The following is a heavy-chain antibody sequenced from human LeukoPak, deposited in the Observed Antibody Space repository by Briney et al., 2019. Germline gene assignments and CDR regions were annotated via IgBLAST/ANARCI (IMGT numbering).Heavy chain of an antibody. J-gene: IGHJ6*03. D-gene: IGHD6-19*01. CDR1: GGTFSSYA. CDR3: ARDRIAVAGRKYYYYMDV. CDR2: IIPSLGTA. V-gene: IGHV1-69*06. Sequence: ASVKVSCKASGGTFSSYAISWVRQAPGQGLEWMGGIIPSLGTANYAQKFKGRVTITADKSTGTAYMELSSLRSEDTAVYYCARDRIAVAGRKYYYYMDVWGKGTTVTVSS.